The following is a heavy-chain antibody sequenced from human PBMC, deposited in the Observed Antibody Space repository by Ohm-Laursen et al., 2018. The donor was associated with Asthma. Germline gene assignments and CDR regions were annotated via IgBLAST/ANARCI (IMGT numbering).Heavy chain of an antibody. D-gene: IGHD3-22*01. V-gene: IGHV1-69*17. J-gene: IGHJ3*02. Sequence: SSVKVSCKASGGTFSSYAISWVRQAPGQGLEWVGAIIPIFDIPNYAEKFQGRVTMTEDTSTDTAYMELSSLRSEDTAVYYCATLNDSSGYYYLGFAFDIWGQGTMVTVSS. CDR2: IIPIFDIP. CDR3: ATLNDSSGYYYLGFAFDI. CDR1: GGTFSSYA.